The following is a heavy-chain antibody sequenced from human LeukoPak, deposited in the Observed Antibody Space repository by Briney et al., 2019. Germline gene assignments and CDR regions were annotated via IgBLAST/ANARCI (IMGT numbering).Heavy chain of an antibody. CDR3: ARDYRSSSGRAFDI. V-gene: IGHV3-48*04. CDR2: IITSSSSI. CDR1: GFTFSSYN. J-gene: IGHJ3*02. D-gene: IGHD6-13*01. Sequence: PGGSLRLSCAASGFTFSSYNMNWVRQAPGKGLEWISYIITSSSSIYYADSVKGRFTISRDNAKNSLYLQMNSLRAEDTAVYYCARDYRSSSGRAFDIWGQGTVVTVSS.